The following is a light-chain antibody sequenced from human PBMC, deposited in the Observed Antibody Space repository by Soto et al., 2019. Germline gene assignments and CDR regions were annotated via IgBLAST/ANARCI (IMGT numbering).Light chain of an antibody. Sequence: IQLTQSPSSLSASVGDRVTITCRASQGISSALAWYQQNPGKAPKLLIYDASNVESGVPSRFSGGGSGTDFTLIINSLQPEDFATYYCQQFTGYPPTFGGGTKVEIK. CDR1: QGISSA. CDR2: DAS. V-gene: IGKV1-13*02. CDR3: QQFTGYPPT. J-gene: IGKJ4*01.